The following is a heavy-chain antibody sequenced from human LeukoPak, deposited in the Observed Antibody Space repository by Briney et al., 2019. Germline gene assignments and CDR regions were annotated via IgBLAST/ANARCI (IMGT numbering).Heavy chain of an antibody. D-gene: IGHD3-22*01. CDR3: RYYDSSGYPPGDY. CDR1: GFTFSSYG. Sequence: PGGSLRLSCAASGFTFSSYGMYWVRQAPGKGLEWVAFIRYDGSNKYYADSVKGRFTISRDNSKNTLYLQMNSLRAEDTAVYYCRYYDSSGYPPGDYWGQGTLVTVSS. J-gene: IGHJ4*02. V-gene: IGHV3-30*02. CDR2: IRYDGSNK.